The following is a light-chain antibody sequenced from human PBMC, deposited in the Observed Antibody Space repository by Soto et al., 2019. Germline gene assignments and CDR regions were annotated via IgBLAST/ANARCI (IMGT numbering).Light chain of an antibody. CDR1: QDITKW. CDR3: QQGDSFPLT. V-gene: IGKV1-12*01. Sequence: DIQMTQSPSSVSASVGDRVTISCRANQDITKWLAWYQQKPGKAPKLLIYAASHSPSGVPPRFSGSGSGTDFTLTISSLQLEDFATYYCQQGDSFPLTFGGGTNVEIK. J-gene: IGKJ4*01. CDR2: AAS.